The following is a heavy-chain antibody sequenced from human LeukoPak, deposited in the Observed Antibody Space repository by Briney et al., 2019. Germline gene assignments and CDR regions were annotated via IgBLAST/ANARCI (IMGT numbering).Heavy chain of an antibody. CDR2: ISSSSSYI. Sequence: PGGSLRLSCAASGFTFSSYSMNWVRQAPGKGLEWVSSISSSSSYIYYADSVKGRFTISRDNAKNSLYLQMNSLRAEDTAVYYCARVFRTWGAFDYWGQGTLVTVSS. CDR1: GFTFSSYS. J-gene: IGHJ4*02. V-gene: IGHV3-21*01. CDR3: ARVFRTWGAFDY. D-gene: IGHD1-26*01.